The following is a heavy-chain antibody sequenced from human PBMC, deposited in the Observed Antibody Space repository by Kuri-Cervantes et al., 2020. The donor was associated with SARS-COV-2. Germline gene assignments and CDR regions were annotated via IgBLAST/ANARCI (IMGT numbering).Heavy chain of an antibody. J-gene: IGHJ2*01. CDR1: GGSISSGDYY. V-gene: IGHV4-30-4*08. Sequence: SCTVSGGSISSGDYYWSWIRQPPGKGLEWIGYIYYSGSTYYNPSLKSRVTISVDTSKNQFSLKLSSVTAADTAVYYCARPYGDDLNWYFDLWGRGTLVTVSS. CDR3: ARPYGDDLNWYFDL. D-gene: IGHD4-17*01. CDR2: IYYSGST.